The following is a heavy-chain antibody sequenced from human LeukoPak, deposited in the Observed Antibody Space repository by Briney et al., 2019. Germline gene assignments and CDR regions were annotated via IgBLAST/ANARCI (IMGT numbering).Heavy chain of an antibody. J-gene: IGHJ4*02. CDR3: ARDRAARHFDY. Sequence: PGGSLRLSCAAPGFTFSSYGMSWVRQAPGKGLEWVANIKQDGSEKYYVDSVKGRFTISRDNPKNSLYLQMNSLRAEDTAVYYCARDRAARHFDYWGQGTLVTVSS. CDR2: IKQDGSEK. CDR1: GFTFSSYG. V-gene: IGHV3-7*03. D-gene: IGHD6-6*01.